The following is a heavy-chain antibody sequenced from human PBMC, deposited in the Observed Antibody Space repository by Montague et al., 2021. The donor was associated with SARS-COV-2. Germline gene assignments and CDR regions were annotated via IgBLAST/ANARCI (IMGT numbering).Heavy chain of an antibody. CDR2: IYYSGST. D-gene: IGHD3-9*01. V-gene: IGHV4-39*01. CDR3: ARRSYDILTGYSIPDLFEP. J-gene: IGHJ5*02. Sequence: IYYSGSTYYNPSLKSRVTISVDTSKNQFSLKLSSVTAADTAVYYCARRSYDILTGYSIPDLFEPWGQGILVTVAS.